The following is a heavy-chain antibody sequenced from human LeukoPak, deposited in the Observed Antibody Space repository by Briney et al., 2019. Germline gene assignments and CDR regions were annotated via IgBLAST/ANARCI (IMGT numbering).Heavy chain of an antibody. V-gene: IGHV3-53*01. CDR3: AKDSRRMARLITFGGGRPYYFDY. Sequence: GGSLRLSCATSGFTFSNTFLNWVRQAPGKGLQYVSSIDTVDYTYYADSVKGRFTISRDNSKNTLYLQMNSLRAEDTAVYYCAKDSRRMARLITFGGGRPYYFDYWGQGTLATVSS. D-gene: IGHD3-16*01. CDR2: IDTVDYT. J-gene: IGHJ4*02. CDR1: GFTFSNTF.